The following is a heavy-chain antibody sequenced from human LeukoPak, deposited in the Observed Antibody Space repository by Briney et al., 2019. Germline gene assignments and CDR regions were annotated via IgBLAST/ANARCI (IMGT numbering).Heavy chain of an antibody. CDR1: GGSISSSSYY. J-gene: IGHJ4*02. Sequence: SETLSLTCTVSGGSISSSSYYWGWIRQPPGKGLEWIGSIYYSGSTYYNPSLKSRVTISVDTSKNQFSLKLSSVTAADTAVYYCARGRGSSWYYFDSWGQGTLVTVSS. V-gene: IGHV4-39*07. D-gene: IGHD6-13*01. CDR2: IYYSGST. CDR3: ARGRGSSWYYFDS.